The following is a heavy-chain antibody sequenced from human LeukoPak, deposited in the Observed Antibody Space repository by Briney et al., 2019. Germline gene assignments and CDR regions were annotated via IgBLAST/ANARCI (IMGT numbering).Heavy chain of an antibody. CDR1: GYTFTSYA. D-gene: IGHD6-6*01. Sequence: GASVKVSCKASGYTFTSYAMHWVRQAPGQRLEWMGWINAGNGNTKYSQKFQGRVTITRDTSASTAYMELSSLRSEDTAVYYCARSGSKGAARPEYYGMDVWGQGTTVTVSS. CDR2: INAGNGNT. J-gene: IGHJ6*02. V-gene: IGHV1-3*01. CDR3: ARSGSKGAARPEYYGMDV.